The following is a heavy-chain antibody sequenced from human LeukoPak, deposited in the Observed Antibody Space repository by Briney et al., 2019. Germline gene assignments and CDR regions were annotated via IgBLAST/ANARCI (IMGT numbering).Heavy chain of an antibody. CDR1: GYSFTNYC. CDR2: IYPDDSDT. V-gene: IGHV5-51*01. Sequence: GESLQISYEGSGYSFTNYCIDWVRQMPGKGLEWMGIIYPDDSDTRYSPSFQGQVTISADKSIGTAYLQWSSLKASDTAMYYCAIGGDSSTSCYRCFNYWGQGTLVTVSS. J-gene: IGHJ4*02. D-gene: IGHD2-2*01. CDR3: AIGGDSSTSCYRCFNY.